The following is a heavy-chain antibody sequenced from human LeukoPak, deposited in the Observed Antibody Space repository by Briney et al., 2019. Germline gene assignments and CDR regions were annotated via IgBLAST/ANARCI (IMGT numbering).Heavy chain of an antibody. V-gene: IGHV4-59*01. CDR2: IDYIGST. CDR1: GGSISNYY. Sequence: SETLSLTCTVSGGSISNYYWSWIRQPPGKGLEWIGYIDYIGSTTYNPSPKSRVTISIDTSKNQFSLRLSSVTAADTAVYYCARGRGDSKGTSFHYWGQGTLVTVSA. J-gene: IGHJ4*02. CDR3: ARGRGDSKGTSFHY. D-gene: IGHD3-22*01.